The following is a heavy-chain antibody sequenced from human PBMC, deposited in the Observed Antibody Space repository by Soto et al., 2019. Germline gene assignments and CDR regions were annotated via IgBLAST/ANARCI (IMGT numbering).Heavy chain of an antibody. CDR3: ARDSTTLGGSATVYCYNGLDV. CDR1: AFNLSNFA. V-gene: IGHV3-30*01. CDR2: LSSYGIIQ. Sequence: QVRLEQSGGGVVQPGKSLTLSCAASAFNLSNFALHWIRQAPGKGLQWVATLSSYGIIQHYGDSVKGRFTISRDVSKNMLYLQTVRLRPEDTAVYYCARDSTTLGGSATVYCYNGLDVWGQGTTGTVSS. J-gene: IGHJ6*02. D-gene: IGHD2-8*01.